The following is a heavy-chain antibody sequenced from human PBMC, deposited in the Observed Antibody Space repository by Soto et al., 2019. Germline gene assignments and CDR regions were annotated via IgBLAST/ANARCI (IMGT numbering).Heavy chain of an antibody. V-gene: IGHV4-59*11. Sequence: SENLSLTCTISGASISSLYWSWVRQPPGKGLEWIGYIHYSGSTNYNPSLKSRVTILVDTSKNQFSLRLSSVTAADTAVYYCARGGWSMDVWGQGTTVTVSS. CDR2: IHYSGST. D-gene: IGHD2-15*01. CDR3: ARGGWSMDV. J-gene: IGHJ6*02. CDR1: GASISSLY.